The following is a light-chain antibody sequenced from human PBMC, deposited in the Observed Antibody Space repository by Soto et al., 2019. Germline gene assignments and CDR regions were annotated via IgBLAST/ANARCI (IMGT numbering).Light chain of an antibody. CDR3: CSYAGTTTWV. Sequence: QSALTQPASVSGSPGQSITISCTGTSSDVGSYDLVSWYQQHPGKAPKLMIYEVSKRPSGVSNRFSGSKSGNTASLTIPGLQTEYEADYYCCSYAGTTTWVFGGGTKLTVL. V-gene: IGLV2-23*02. J-gene: IGLJ3*02. CDR1: SSDVGSYDL. CDR2: EVS.